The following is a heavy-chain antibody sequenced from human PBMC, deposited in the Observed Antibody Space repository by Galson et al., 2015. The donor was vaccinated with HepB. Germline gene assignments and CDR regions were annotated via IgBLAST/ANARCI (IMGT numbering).Heavy chain of an antibody. CDR3: ARAALGWFDP. CDR2: ISSSGNTI. CDR1: GFTLNDYY. J-gene: IGHJ5*02. Sequence: SLRLSCAASGFTLNDYYMTWIRQAPGKGLEWVSSISSSGNTISYTYSVKGRFTISRDNAKNSLYLQMNSLRAEDTAVYYCARAALGWFDPWGQGTLVTVSS. V-gene: IGHV3-11*01. D-gene: IGHD6-25*01.